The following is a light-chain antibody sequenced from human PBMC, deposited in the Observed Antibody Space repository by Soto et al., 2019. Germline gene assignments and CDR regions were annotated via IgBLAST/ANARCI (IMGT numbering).Light chain of an antibody. Sequence: IVFAQVPGTLSLSAGERAPLSCRASQRINDDFLAWYQQRPGQPPRLLIYVASFRATGIPDRFSGSGSGTEFSLTINRLEPEDAAVYFCQQYGRSPLTFGGGTKVDIK. CDR2: VAS. V-gene: IGKV3-20*01. CDR3: QQYGRSPLT. J-gene: IGKJ4*01. CDR1: QRINDDF.